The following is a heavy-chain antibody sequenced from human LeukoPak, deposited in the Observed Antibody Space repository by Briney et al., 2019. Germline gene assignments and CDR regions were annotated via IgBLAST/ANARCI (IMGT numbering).Heavy chain of an antibody. Sequence: ASETLSLTCTVSGDSISTFYWSWIRQPPGKALEWIGYIYHSGSTNYNPSLKSRVTISVDTSKNQFSLMLTSVTAADTAVYYCARGGYYNPLDYWGQGTLVTVSS. D-gene: IGHD3-3*01. V-gene: IGHV4-59*01. CDR2: IYHSGST. J-gene: IGHJ4*01. CDR1: GDSISTFY. CDR3: ARGGYYNPLDY.